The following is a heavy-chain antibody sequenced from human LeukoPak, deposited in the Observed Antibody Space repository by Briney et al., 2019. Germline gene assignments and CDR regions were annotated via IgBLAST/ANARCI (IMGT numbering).Heavy chain of an antibody. Sequence: ASVKVSCKASGYTFTTHDLTWVRQATGQGLEWMGWMNPGSGDTAYAQKFQGRVTITADESTSTAYMELSSLRSEDTAVYYCATSRYSSSFDYWGQGTLVTVSS. V-gene: IGHV1-8*01. CDR3: ATSRYSSSFDY. CDR1: GYTFTTHD. J-gene: IGHJ4*02. CDR2: MNPGSGDT. D-gene: IGHD6-19*01.